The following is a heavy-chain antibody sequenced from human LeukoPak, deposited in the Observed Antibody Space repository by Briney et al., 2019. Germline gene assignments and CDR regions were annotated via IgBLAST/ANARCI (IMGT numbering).Heavy chain of an antibody. D-gene: IGHD6-19*01. Sequence: NPGGSLRLSCAASGFTFSDYYMSWIRQAPGKGLEWVSYISSSGSTIYYADSVKGRFTISRDNAKNSLYLQMNSLRAEDTAVYYCARARAVAAPDFDYWGQGTLVTVSS. CDR1: GFTFSDYY. CDR3: ARARAVAAPDFDY. CDR2: ISSSGSTI. J-gene: IGHJ4*02. V-gene: IGHV3-11*01.